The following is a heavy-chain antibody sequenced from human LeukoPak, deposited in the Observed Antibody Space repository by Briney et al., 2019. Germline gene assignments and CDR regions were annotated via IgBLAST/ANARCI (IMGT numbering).Heavy chain of an antibody. V-gene: IGHV4-59*11. CDR2: IYYSGST. D-gene: IGHD5-12*01. Sequence: SETLSLTCTVSGVSISSHYWSWIRQPPGKGLEWIGYIYYSGSTNYNPSLKSRVTISVDTSKNQFSLKLSSVTAADTAVYYCARTTIFEDWGQGTLVTVSS. CDR1: GVSISSHY. CDR3: ARTTIFED. J-gene: IGHJ4*02.